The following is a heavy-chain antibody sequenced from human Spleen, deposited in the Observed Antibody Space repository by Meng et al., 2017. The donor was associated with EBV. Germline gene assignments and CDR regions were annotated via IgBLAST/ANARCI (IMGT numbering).Heavy chain of an antibody. J-gene: IGHJ4*02. D-gene: IGHD6-13*01. Sequence: QVQLVQVGAGVKKPGASGKVSCKASGYTFTSYAMHWVRQAPGQRLEWMGWINAGNGNTKYSQKFQGRVTITRDTSASTAYMELSSLRSEDTAVYYCARALPDSSSWNNFDYWGQGTLVTVSS. CDR3: ARALPDSSSWNNFDY. CDR1: GYTFTSYA. V-gene: IGHV1-3*01. CDR2: INAGNGNT.